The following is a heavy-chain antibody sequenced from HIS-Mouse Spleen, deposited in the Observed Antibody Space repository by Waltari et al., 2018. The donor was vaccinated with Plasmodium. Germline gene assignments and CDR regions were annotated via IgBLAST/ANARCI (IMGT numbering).Heavy chain of an antibody. J-gene: IGHJ2*01. V-gene: IGHV3-7*01. CDR1: GFTFSSYW. Sequence: EVQLVESGGGLVQPGGSLRLSCAASGFTFSSYWMSWVRQAPGKGGEWGANIKKDGSEKYYVDAVKGRFTISRDNAKNSLYLQMNSLRAEDTAVYYCASSWYWYFDLWGRGTLVTVSS. CDR2: IKKDGSEK. CDR3: ASSWYWYFDL. D-gene: IGHD6-13*01.